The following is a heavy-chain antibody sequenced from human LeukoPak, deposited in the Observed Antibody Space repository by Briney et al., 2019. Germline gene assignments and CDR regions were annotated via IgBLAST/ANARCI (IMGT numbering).Heavy chain of an antibody. CDR3: ARGWWLQLSLGLDY. CDR2: ISYDGSNK. CDR1: GFTFSGYA. J-gene: IGHJ4*02. V-gene: IGHV3-30-3*01. D-gene: IGHD5-24*01. Sequence: GGSLRLSCVASGFTFSGYAMHWVRQAPGKGLEWVAVISYDGSNKYYADSVKGRFTISRDNSKNTLYLQMNSLRAEDTAVYYCARGWWLQLSLGLDYWGQGTLVTVSS.